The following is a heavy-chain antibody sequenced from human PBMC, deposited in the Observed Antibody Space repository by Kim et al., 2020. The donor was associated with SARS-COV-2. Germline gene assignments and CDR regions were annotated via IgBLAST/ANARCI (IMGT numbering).Heavy chain of an antibody. CDR2: IDYSGTT. D-gene: IGHD3-16*01. V-gene: IGHV4-31*01. J-gene: IGHJ5*01. CDR3: ARDRSRLAAYHKDNW. CDR1: GASINIVGYY. Sequence: SETLSLTCTVSGASINIVGYYWSWIRQHPGKGLEWIGYIDYSGTTHYNPSLKSPVSISRDTSKNQFSLEATSVTAADSAVYYCARDRSRLAAYHKDNW.